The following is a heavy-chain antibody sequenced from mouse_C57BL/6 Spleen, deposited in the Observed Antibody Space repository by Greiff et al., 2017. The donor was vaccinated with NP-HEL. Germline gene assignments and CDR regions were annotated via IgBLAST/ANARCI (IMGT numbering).Heavy chain of an antibody. Sequence: EVKLVESGGGLVQPGGSLKLSCAASGFTFSDYYMYWVRQTPETRLEWVAYISTGGGSTYYPDTVKGRFTISRDNAKNTLYLQMSRLKSEDTAMYYCARHRGYYSNYEGYFDVWGTGTTVTVSS. CDR3: ARHRGYYSNYEGYFDV. CDR1: GFTFSDYY. CDR2: ISTGGGST. V-gene: IGHV5-12*01. J-gene: IGHJ1*03. D-gene: IGHD2-5*01.